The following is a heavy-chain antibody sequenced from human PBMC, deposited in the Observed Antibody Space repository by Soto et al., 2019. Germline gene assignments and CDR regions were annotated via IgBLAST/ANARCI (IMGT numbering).Heavy chain of an antibody. CDR3: TSTYYYGSGRPIDY. V-gene: IGHV3-73*01. J-gene: IGHJ4*02. CDR2: IRSKANSFAT. CDR1: GFTFSGSA. Sequence: GGSLRLSCAASGFTFSGSAMHWVRQASGKGLEWVGRIRSKANSFATAYAASVKGRFTISRDDSKNTAYLQMNSLKTEDTAVYYCTSTYYYGSGRPIDYWGQGTLVTVSS. D-gene: IGHD3-10*01.